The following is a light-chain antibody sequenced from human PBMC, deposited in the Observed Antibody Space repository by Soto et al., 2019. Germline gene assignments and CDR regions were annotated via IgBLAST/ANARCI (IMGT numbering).Light chain of an antibody. J-gene: IGKJ3*01. CDR3: QQANSFPIT. CDR1: QDILSW. Sequence: DIQMTQSPSSVSASVGDRVAITCRASQDILSWLAWYQQKPGEAPRLLIYASSNLQSEVPSRFSGSGSGTDFTLTISSLQPEDFATDNCQQANSFPITFGPGTRLDIK. V-gene: IGKV1-12*01. CDR2: ASS.